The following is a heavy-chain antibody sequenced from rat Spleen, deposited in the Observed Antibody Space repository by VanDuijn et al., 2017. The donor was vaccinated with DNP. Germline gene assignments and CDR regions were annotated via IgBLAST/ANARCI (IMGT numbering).Heavy chain of an antibody. CDR3: VRWVRALDY. D-gene: IGHD4-1*01. CDR2: INTAGST. Sequence: EVQLQESGPGLVKPSQSLSLTCSVTAYSITTNYWGWIRKFPGNKLEWMAYINTAGSTNYNPSLKSRISITRDTSKNQFFLQLNSVTTEDTATYYCVRWVRALDYWGQGVMVTVSS. CDR1: AYSITTNY. J-gene: IGHJ2*01. V-gene: IGHV3-3*01.